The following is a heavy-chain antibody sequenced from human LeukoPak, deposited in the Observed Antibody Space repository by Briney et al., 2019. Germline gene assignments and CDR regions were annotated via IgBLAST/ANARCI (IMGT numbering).Heavy chain of an antibody. CDR2: MYTSGTT. J-gene: IGHJ6*02. V-gene: IGHV4-4*07. Sequence: PSETLSLTCTVSGGSISTYYWSWIRQPAGKGLEWIGRMYTSGTTKYNPPLKSRVTMSVDTSNNQFSLKVSSVTAADTAVYYCARDQGSYYGVDVWGQGTTVTVSS. CDR3: ARDQGSYYGVDV. CDR1: GGSISTYY.